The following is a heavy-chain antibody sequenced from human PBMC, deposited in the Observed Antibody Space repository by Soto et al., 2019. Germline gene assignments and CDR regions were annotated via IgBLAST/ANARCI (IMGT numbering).Heavy chain of an antibody. CDR1: GGSISSYY. CDR2: IYYSGST. V-gene: IGHV4-59*01. CDR3: ARDVLLWFGEPQGGMDV. Sequence: SETLSLSCTVSGGSISSYYWSWIRQPPGKGLEWIGYIYYSGSTNYNPSLKSRVTISVDTSKNQFSLKLSSVTAADTAVYYCARDVLLWFGEPQGGMDVWGQGTTVTVSS. D-gene: IGHD3-10*01. J-gene: IGHJ6*02.